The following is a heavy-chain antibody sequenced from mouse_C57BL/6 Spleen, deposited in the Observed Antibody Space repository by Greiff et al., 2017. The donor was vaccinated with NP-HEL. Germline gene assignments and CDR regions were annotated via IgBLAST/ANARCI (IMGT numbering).Heavy chain of an antibody. D-gene: IGHD4-1*01. CDR2: INPYNGGT. J-gene: IGHJ4*01. CDR3: ARGDWDGFYAMDY. CDR1: GYTFTDYY. V-gene: IGHV1-19*01. Sequence: EVQLQQSGPVLVKPGASVKMSCKASGYTFTDYYMNWVKQSHGKSLEWIGVINPYNGGTSYNQKFKGKATLTVDKSSSTAYMELNSLTSEDSAVYYCARGDWDGFYAMDYWGQGTSVTVSS.